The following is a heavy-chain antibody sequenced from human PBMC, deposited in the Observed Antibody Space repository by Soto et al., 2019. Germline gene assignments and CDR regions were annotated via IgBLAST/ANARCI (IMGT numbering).Heavy chain of an antibody. CDR2: IYYSGST. J-gene: IGHJ3*02. Sequence: QVQLQESGPGLVKPSQTLSLTCTVSGGSISSGDYYWSWIRQPPGKGLEWIGYIYYSGSTYYNPSLNSRVTISXDXSKNQFSLKLSSVTAADTAVYYCARVSSRMINAFDIWGQGTMVTVSS. CDR3: ARVSSRMINAFDI. CDR1: GGSISSGDYY. D-gene: IGHD3-16*01. V-gene: IGHV4-30-4*01.